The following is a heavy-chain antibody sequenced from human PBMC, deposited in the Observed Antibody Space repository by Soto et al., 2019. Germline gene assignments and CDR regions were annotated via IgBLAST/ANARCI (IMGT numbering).Heavy chain of an antibody. CDR1: GYTFSRYA. Sequence: QVQLVQSGAEVKKPGASVTVSCKASGYTFSRYAMSWLRQAPGQGLEWMGWITGDTHEAIYAQKCQGRVVLTGDRSTSTAYMELRSLTYDDTAVSYCARDRPTDHWGQGTLVTVSS. CDR3: ARDRPTDH. J-gene: IGHJ5*02. V-gene: IGHV1-18*01. CDR2: ITGDTHEA.